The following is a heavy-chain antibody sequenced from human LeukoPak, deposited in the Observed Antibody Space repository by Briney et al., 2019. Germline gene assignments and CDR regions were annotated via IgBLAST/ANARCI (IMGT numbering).Heavy chain of an antibody. J-gene: IGHJ4*02. V-gene: IGHV4-30-4*01. CDR3: ARHSGSRIKEYHFDH. CDR1: GGSISSGDYY. CDR2: IYYTGNA. Sequence: SQTLSLTCSVSGGSISSGDYYWSWIRQPPGKGLESIGYIYYTGNANNNPSLKSRVTISVDTSKNQFSLKLSSVTAADTAVYYCARHSGSRIKEYHFDHWGQGTLVTVSS. D-gene: IGHD6-19*01.